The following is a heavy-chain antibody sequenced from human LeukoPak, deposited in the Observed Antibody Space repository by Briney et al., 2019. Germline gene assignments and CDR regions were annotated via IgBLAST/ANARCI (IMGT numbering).Heavy chain of an antibody. CDR2: ISSSGSTI. D-gene: IGHD1-26*01. J-gene: IGHJ3*02. Sequence: GGSLRLSCAASGFTFSSYEMNWVRQAPGKGLEWVSYISSSGSTIYYADSVKGRFTISRDNAKNSLYLQMNSLRAEDTAVYYCAPLSGSYFGDDAFGIWGQGTMVTVSS. CDR3: APLSGSYFGDDAFGI. V-gene: IGHV3-48*03. CDR1: GFTFSSYE.